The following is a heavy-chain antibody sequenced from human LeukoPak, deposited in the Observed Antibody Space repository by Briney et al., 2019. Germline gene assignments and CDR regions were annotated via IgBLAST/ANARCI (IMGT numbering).Heavy chain of an antibody. D-gene: IGHD3-10*01. CDR3: AKNRGEPDGHYYFDY. Sequence: PGGSLRLSCAASGFTFSDYAMSWVRQAPGKGLEWVSAVNGRGGSTYYAESVKGRFTISRDNSKNTVYLQMHSLRAEDTAIIYCAKNRGEPDGHYYFDYWGQGALVTVSS. CDR2: VNGRGGST. V-gene: IGHV3-23*01. J-gene: IGHJ4*02. CDR1: GFTFSDYA.